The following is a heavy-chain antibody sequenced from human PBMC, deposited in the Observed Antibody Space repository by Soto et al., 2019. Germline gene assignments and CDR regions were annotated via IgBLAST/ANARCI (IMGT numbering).Heavy chain of an antibody. Sequence: SETLSLTCSVSGGSISSFTYYWGWIRQPPGKGLEWIGTVYYNENTYYNPSRKSRVTITVDTAKNQFSLNLRSLTAADTAMYFCARRERYYGSPGWFDPWGPGTLVTVSS. J-gene: IGHJ5*02. CDR1: GGSISSFTYY. CDR2: VYYNENT. D-gene: IGHD3-10*01. CDR3: ARRERYYGSPGWFDP. V-gene: IGHV4-39*01.